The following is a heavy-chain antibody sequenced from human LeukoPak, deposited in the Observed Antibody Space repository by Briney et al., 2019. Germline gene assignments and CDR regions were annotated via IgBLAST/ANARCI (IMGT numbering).Heavy chain of an antibody. CDR3: ARRARTYYYGSGSHFDY. Sequence: SETLSLTCTVSGGSISSSSYYWGWIRQPPGKGLEGIGEINHSGSTNYNPSLKRRVTISVDTSQNQFSLKLSSVTAADTAVYYCARRARTYYYGSGSHFDYWGQGTLVTVSS. D-gene: IGHD3-10*01. CDR2: INHSGST. CDR1: GGSISSSSYY. J-gene: IGHJ4*02. V-gene: IGHV4-39*07.